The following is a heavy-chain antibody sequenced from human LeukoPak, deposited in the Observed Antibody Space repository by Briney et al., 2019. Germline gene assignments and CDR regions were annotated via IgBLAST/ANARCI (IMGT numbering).Heavy chain of an antibody. D-gene: IGHD3-3*01. CDR3: AREIFGVVIAGGPYYYYYMDV. Sequence: PSETLSLTCTVSGGSISSGDYYWSWIRQPPAKDREWIGYIYYSGSTYYNPPLKSRVTISVDTSKNQFSLKLSSVTAADTAVYYCAREIFGVVIAGGPYYYYYMDVWGKGTTVTVSS. CDR1: GGSISSGDYY. J-gene: IGHJ6*03. CDR2: IYYSGST. V-gene: IGHV4-30-4*08.